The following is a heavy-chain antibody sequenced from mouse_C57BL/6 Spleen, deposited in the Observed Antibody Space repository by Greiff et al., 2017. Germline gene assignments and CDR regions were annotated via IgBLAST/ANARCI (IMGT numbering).Heavy chain of an antibody. J-gene: IGHJ4*01. V-gene: IGHV1-80*01. CDR3: ARSGTGRDAMDY. D-gene: IGHD4-1*01. Sequence: VQLQQSGAELVKPGASVKISCKASGYAFSSYWMNWVKQRPGKGLEWIGQIYPGDGDTNYNGKFKGKATLTADQSSSTAYMQLSSLTSEDSAVYFCARSGTGRDAMDYWGQGTSVTVSS. CDR2: IYPGDGDT. CDR1: GYAFSSYW.